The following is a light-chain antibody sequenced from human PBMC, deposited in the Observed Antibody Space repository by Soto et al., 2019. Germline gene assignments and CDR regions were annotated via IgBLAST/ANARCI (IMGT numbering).Light chain of an antibody. J-gene: IGKJ2*01. V-gene: IGKV3-15*01. CDR2: GAS. CDR3: QQYNNWPVP. CDR1: QSVSSN. Sequence: EIVMTQSPATLSVSPGERATLSCRASQSVSSNLAWYQQKPGQAPRLLIYGASTRATGIPARFSGSGSGTEFTLTISSLQYEDFAVYYCQQYNNWPVPFGQGTKLAIK.